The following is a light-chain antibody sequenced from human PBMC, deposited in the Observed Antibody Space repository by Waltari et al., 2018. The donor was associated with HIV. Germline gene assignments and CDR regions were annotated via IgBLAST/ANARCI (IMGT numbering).Light chain of an antibody. CDR1: SGINISNYR. J-gene: IGLJ2*01. V-gene: IGLV5-45*02. CDR3: MIWHSSAVV. Sequence: QAVLTQPSSLAASPGASASLTCTPRSGINISNYRIYLTQTKPGSPPQYLRRYKSDSEKQQGSGIPSRFSGSNDASANAGILLISGLQSEDEADYYCMIWHSSAVVFGGGTKLTVL. CDR2: YKSDSEK.